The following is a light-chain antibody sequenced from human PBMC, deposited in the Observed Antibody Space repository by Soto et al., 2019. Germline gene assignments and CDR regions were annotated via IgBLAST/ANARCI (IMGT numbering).Light chain of an antibody. V-gene: IGLV2-14*01. CDR2: EVS. J-gene: IGLJ3*02. CDR3: TSYSRYRVLV. CDR1: SSDIGGYKY. Sequence: QSVLTQPASVSGSLGQSITISCTGTSSDIGGYKYVSWYQQHPGKAPKLIIFEVSNRPSWVSDRFSGSNSGNTASLTISGLQAEDEADYYCTSYSRYRVLVFGGGTKVTVL.